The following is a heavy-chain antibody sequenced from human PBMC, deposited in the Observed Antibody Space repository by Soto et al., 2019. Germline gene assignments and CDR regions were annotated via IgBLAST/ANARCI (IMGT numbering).Heavy chain of an antibody. CDR1: GYTFTGYY. CDR3: AREGLNDYDILTGSSDWFDP. J-gene: IGHJ5*02. CDR2: INPNSGGT. Sequence: ASVKVSCKASGYTFTGYYMHWVRQAPGQGLEWMGWINPNSGGTNYAQKFQGRVTMTRDTSISTAYMELSRLRSDDTAVYYCAREGLNDYDILTGSSDWFDPWGQGTLVTVYS. V-gene: IGHV1-2*02. D-gene: IGHD3-9*01.